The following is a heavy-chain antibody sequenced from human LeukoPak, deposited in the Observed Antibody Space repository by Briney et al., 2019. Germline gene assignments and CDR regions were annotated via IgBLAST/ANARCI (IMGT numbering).Heavy chain of an antibody. D-gene: IGHD3-9*01. CDR3: ARGQLLRYFDWRNYYYYGMDV. Sequence: SGTLSLTCAVYGGSFSGYYWSWIRQPPGKGLEWIGEINHSGSTNYNPSLKSRVTISVDTSKNQFSLKLSSVTAADTAVYYCARGQLLRYFDWRNYYYYGMDVWGQGTTVTVSS. J-gene: IGHJ6*02. V-gene: IGHV4-34*01. CDR1: GGSFSGYY. CDR2: INHSGST.